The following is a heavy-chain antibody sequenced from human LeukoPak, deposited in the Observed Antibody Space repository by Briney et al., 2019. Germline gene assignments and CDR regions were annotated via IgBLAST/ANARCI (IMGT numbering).Heavy chain of an antibody. J-gene: IGHJ4*02. Sequence: ASVKVSCKASGDTFTGYYMHWVRQTPGQELEWMGWINPNSGGTNYAQKFQGRFTMTRDTSISTAYMDLSRLRSDDTAVDYCARGYTSGWWPFVYWGEGTLVTVSS. D-gene: IGHD6-19*01. CDR2: INPNSGGT. CDR1: GDTFTGYY. CDR3: ARGYTSGWWPFVY. V-gene: IGHV1-2*02.